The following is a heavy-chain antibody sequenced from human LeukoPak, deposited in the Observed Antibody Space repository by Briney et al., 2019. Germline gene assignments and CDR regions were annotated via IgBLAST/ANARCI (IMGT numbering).Heavy chain of an antibody. D-gene: IGHD4-23*01. CDR1: AFTFCNYA. CDR2: ISRSGDNT. Sequence: PGGSLRLSCAASAFTFCNYAMSWVRQAPGKGLEWVSLISRSGDNTYYADSVKGRFTISRDNSKNTLYLQMNSLRAEDTAVYYCTREQDREASATVVGDYWGQGTLVTVSS. V-gene: IGHV3-23*01. J-gene: IGHJ4*02. CDR3: TREQDREASATVVGDY.